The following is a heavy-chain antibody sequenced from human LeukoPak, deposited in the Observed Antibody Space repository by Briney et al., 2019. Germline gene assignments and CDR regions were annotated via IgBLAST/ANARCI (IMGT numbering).Heavy chain of an antibody. CDR1: GGSFSGYY. CDR3: AREGPSSSGSYLNCFDP. V-gene: IGHV4-34*01. J-gene: IGHJ5*02. CDR2: INHSGST. D-gene: IGHD1-26*01. Sequence: PSETLSLTCAVYGGSFSGYYWSWIRQPPGKGLEWIGVINHSGSTNYNPSLKSRVTISVDTSKNQFSLKLSSVTAADTAVYYCAREGPSSSGSYLNCFDPWGQGTLVTVSS.